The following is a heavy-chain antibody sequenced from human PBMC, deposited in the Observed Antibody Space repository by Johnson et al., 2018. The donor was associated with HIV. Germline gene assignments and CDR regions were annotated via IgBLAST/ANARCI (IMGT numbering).Heavy chain of an antibody. CDR1: EFTFSSYA. V-gene: IGHV3-30*14. J-gene: IGHJ3*02. Sequence: QVQLVESGGGVVQPGRSLRLSCAASEFTFSSYAMHWVRQAPGRGLEWVALISYDGSNKYYADSVKGRFTVSRDNSKNTLYLQMNSLRAEETAVYYCARERGGSFGVHVAFDIWGPGTMVTVSS. CDR2: ISYDGSNK. D-gene: IGHD3-10*01. CDR3: ARERGGSFGVHVAFDI.